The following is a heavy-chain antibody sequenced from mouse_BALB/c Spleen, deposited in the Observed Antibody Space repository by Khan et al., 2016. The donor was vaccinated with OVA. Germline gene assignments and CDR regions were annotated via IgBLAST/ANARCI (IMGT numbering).Heavy chain of an antibody. CDR3: ARVYGGDFDY. J-gene: IGHJ2*02. CDR1: GYSITSDYA. CDR2: ISYSGNT. V-gene: IGHV3-2*02. D-gene: IGHD1-1*01. Sequence: EVQLQESGHGLVKPSQSLSLTCTVTGYSITSDYAWNWIRQFPGNKLEWMGFISYSGNTKYNPSLKSRFSITRDTSKNQFFLQLNSVTTEDTATYYCARVYGGDFDYWGQGTSLTVSS.